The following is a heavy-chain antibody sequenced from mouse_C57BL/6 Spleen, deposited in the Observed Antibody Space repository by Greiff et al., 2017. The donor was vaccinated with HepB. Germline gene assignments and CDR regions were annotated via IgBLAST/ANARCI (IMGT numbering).Heavy chain of an antibody. V-gene: IGHV1-42*01. CDR3: ARSGDGYYVDY. CDR2: INPSTGGT. CDR1: GYSFTGYY. D-gene: IGHD2-3*01. J-gene: IGHJ2*01. Sequence: EVQLQQSGPELVKPGASVKISCKASGYSFTGYYMNWVKQSPEKSLEWIGEINPSTGGTTYNQKFKAKATLTVDKSSSTAYMQLKNLTSEDSAVYYCARSGDGYYVDYWGQGTTLTVSS.